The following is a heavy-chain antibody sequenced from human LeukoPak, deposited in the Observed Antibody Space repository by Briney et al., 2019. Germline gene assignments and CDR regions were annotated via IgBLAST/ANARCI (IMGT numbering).Heavy chain of an antibody. V-gene: IGHV1-46*01. CDR3: AREELTVAGTYRWFDP. CDR2: INPSGGST. Sequence: ASVKVSCKASGYTFTSYAVNWVRQAPGQGLEWMGIINPSGGSTSYAQKFQGRVTMTRDTSTSTVYMELSSLRSEDTAVYYCAREELTVAGTYRWFDPWGQGTLVTVSS. CDR1: GYTFTSYA. D-gene: IGHD6-19*01. J-gene: IGHJ5*02.